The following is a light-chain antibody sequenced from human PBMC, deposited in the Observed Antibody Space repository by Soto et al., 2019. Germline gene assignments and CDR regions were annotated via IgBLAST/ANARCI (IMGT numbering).Light chain of an antibody. CDR1: RSDVGGYRF. CDR2: DVD. V-gene: IGLV2-11*01. CDR3: RSDAVGFTWV. J-gene: IGLJ3*02. Sequence: QSALTQPRSVSGSPGQSVTISCTGARSDVGGYRFVSWYQQHPDKAPKLMIYDVDKRPSGVPDRFSGSKSGNTASLTISGLHAEDEAGDYRRSDAVGFTWVCGGGTKLTVL.